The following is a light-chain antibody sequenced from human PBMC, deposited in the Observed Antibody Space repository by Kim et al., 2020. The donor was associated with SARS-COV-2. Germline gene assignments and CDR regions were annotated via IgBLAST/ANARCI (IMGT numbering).Light chain of an antibody. CDR2: EVS. Sequence: PASISCMASPSLVHRDGPTYLKWFQQRPGQSPRRLIYEVSNRDSGVPDRFSGGGSGTDFTLKIRRVGADDVGIYFCVQYTQWRRAFAQGTKVGIK. CDR1: PSLVHRDGPTY. J-gene: IGKJ1*01. CDR3: VQYTQWRRA. V-gene: IGKV2-30*02.